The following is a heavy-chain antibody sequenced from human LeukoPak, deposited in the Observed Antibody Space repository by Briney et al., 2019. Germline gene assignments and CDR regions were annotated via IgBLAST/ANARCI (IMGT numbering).Heavy chain of an antibody. D-gene: IGHD1-14*01. CDR2: FDPEDGET. V-gene: IGHV1-24*01. CDR1: GGTFSSYA. J-gene: IGHJ5*02. Sequence: GASVKVSCKASGGTFSSYAISWVRQAPGQGLEWMGGFDPEDGETIYAQKFQGRVTMTEDTSTDTAYMELSSLRSEDTAVYYCATDRYGWFDPWGQGTLVTVSS. CDR3: ATDRYGWFDP.